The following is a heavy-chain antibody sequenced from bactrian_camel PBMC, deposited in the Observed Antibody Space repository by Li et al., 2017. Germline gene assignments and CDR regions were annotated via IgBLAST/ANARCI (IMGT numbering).Heavy chain of an antibody. V-gene: IGHV3S40*01. CDR1: GYTYSRGC. CDR2: ISTGAESK. J-gene: IGHJ4*01. Sequence: VQLVESGGGSVRPGGSLTLSCEVSGYTYSRGCVGWFRQAPGKKREGVASISTGAESKWYGDSVYDDSAKGRFTISRDNAKNTVYLQMNSLRTEDTGTYYCAKSLASALNGTGRSPGTQVTVS. D-gene: IGHD6*01.